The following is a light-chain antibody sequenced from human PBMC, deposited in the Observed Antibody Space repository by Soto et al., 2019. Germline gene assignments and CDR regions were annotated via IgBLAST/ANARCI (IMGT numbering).Light chain of an antibody. CDR2: DSS. J-gene: IGKJ4*01. Sequence: LLTQSPATLSVSPGQRVTLSCRASQSISRYLAWYQQRPCQPSRLLIYDSSNRATGIPARFSGSGSGTDFTLTLSSLEPEDFALYFCQQRNNWPPTIGGGTKVE. CDR1: QSISRY. V-gene: IGKV3-11*01. CDR3: QQRNNWPPT.